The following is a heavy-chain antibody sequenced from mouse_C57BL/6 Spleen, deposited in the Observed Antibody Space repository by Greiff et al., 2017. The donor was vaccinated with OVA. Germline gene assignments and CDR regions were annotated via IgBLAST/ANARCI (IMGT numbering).Heavy chain of an antibody. J-gene: IGHJ2*01. D-gene: IGHD2-2*01. Sequence: EVQLQQSGPELVKPGASVKISCKASGYTFTDYYMNWVKQSHGKSLEWIGDINPNNGGTSYNQKFKGKATLTVDKSSSTAYMELRSLTSEDSAVYYCARKNYGYSLFDYWGQGTTLTVSS. CDR1: GYTFTDYY. V-gene: IGHV1-26*01. CDR3: ARKNYGYSLFDY. CDR2: INPNNGGT.